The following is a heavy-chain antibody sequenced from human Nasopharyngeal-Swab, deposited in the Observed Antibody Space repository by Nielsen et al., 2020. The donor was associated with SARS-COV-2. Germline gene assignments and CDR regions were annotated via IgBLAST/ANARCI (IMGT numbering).Heavy chain of an antibody. CDR2: IIPIFGTA. J-gene: IGHJ3*02. D-gene: IGHD1-26*01. V-gene: IGHV1-69*06. CDR3: ARGVVSGSYGSLTDAFEI. CDR1: GGTFRTYA. Sequence: SVKVSCKASGGTFRTYATSWVRQAPGQGLEWMGGIIPIFGTANYAQKFQGRVTITADSSPSTAYMELSSLRSEDTAVYYCARGVVSGSYGSLTDAFEIWGQGTMGTVSS.